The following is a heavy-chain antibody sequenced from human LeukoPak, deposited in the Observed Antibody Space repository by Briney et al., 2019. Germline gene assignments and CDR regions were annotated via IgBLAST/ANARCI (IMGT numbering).Heavy chain of an antibody. CDR1: GFTFNIYS. D-gene: IGHD1-1*01. Sequence: GGSLRLSCAASGFTFNIYSMKWGRQAPGEGLEWVSSISNSGTYIYDADSVKGRFTISRDNAKKSLYLQMNSLRAEDTAVYYCARDRNNWNEDYNYYGMDVWGQGTTVTVSS. CDR3: ARDRNNWNEDYNYYGMDV. J-gene: IGHJ6*02. V-gene: IGHV3-21*01. CDR2: ISNSGTYI.